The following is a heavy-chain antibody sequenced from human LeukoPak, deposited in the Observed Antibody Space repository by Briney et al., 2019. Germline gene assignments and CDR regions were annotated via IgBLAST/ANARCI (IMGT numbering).Heavy chain of an antibody. Sequence: DSVKVSCKASGYTFTGYYMHWVRQAPGQGLEWMGWINPNSGGTNYAQKFQGRVTMTRDTSISTAYMELSRLRSDDTAVYYCAREYYDYVWGSYRYTVYYFDYWGQGTLVTVSS. J-gene: IGHJ4*02. D-gene: IGHD3-16*02. CDR2: INPNSGGT. CDR3: AREYYDYVWGSYRYTVYYFDY. CDR1: GYTFTGYY. V-gene: IGHV1-2*02.